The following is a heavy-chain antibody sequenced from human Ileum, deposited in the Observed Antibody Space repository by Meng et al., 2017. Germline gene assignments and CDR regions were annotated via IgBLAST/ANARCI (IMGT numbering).Heavy chain of an antibody. CDR1: GFSFSSHE. D-gene: IGHD6-19*01. J-gene: IGHJ5*01. Sequence: GESLKISCVASGFSFSSHEMNWVRQAPGKGPEWIAYISLSGTYIKYADSVKGRFTVSRDNANDSLHLQMSSLSAEDTAVYYCARGRDSAGWLRPNWFDSWGQGTLVTVSS. CDR3: ARGRDSAGWLRPNWFDS. CDR2: ISLSGTYI. V-gene: IGHV3-48*03.